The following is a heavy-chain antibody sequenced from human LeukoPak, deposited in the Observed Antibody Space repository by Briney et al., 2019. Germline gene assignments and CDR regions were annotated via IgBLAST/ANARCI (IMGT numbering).Heavy chain of an antibody. CDR1: GGSFSGYY. Sequence: PSETLSLTCAVYGGSFSGYYWSWIRQPPGKGLEWIGDINHSGSTNYNPSLKSRVTISVDTSKNQFSLKLSSVTAADTAVYYCASRPSLVVPAADDAFDIWGQGTMVTVSS. V-gene: IGHV4-34*01. D-gene: IGHD2-2*01. CDR2: INHSGST. CDR3: ASRPSLVVPAADDAFDI. J-gene: IGHJ3*02.